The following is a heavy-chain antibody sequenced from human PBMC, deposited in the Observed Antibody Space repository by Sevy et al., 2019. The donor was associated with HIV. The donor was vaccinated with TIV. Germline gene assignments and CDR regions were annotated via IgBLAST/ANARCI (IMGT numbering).Heavy chain of an antibody. D-gene: IGHD2-8*02. V-gene: IGHV3-48*01. J-gene: IGHJ3*02. CDR2: ISSSSSTI. CDR1: GFTFSSYS. CDR3: AKDRKVLLVVYAIPFDVFDI. Sequence: GGSLRLSCAASGFTFSSYSMNWVRQAPGKGLEWVSYISSSSSTIYYADSVKGRFTISRDNAKNSLYLQMNSLRPEDTAVYFCAKDRKVLLVVYAIPFDVFDIWGHGTMVTVSS.